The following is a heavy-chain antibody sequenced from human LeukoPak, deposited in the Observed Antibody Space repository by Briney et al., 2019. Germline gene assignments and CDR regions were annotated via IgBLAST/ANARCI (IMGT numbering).Heavy chain of an antibody. CDR2: IYYSGST. CDR1: GGSISGYY. Sequence: SETLSLTCSVSGGSISGYYWSWIRQPPGKGLEWIGYIYYSGSTNYNPSLKSRVTISVDTSKNQFSLKLSSVTTADTAIYYCARDRLGRNWFDPWGQGTLVTVSS. J-gene: IGHJ5*02. V-gene: IGHV4-59*01. CDR3: ARDRLGRNWFDP. D-gene: IGHD7-27*01.